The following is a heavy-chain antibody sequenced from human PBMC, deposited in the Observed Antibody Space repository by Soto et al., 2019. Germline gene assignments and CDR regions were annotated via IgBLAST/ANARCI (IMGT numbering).Heavy chain of an antibody. CDR3: ATETRYCSSTSCPTPFDY. V-gene: IGHV1-24*01. J-gene: IGHJ4*02. Sequence: ASVKVSCKVSGYTLTELSMHWVRQAPGKGLEWMGGFDPEDGETIYAQKFQGRVTTTEDTSTDTAYMELSSLRSEDTAVYYCATETRYCSSTSCPTPFDYWGQGTLVTVSS. CDR2: FDPEDGET. D-gene: IGHD2-2*01. CDR1: GYTLTELS.